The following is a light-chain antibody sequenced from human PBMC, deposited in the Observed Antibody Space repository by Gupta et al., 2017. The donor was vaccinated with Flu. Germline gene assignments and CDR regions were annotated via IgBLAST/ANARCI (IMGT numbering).Light chain of an antibody. CDR2: AVS. V-gene: IGLV2-14*03. J-gene: IGLJ2*01. Sequence: QSALTQPASVSGSPGPSITISCTGSSSDVGGYNYVSWYQQYPGKVPKLMIYAVSNRPSGVSDRFSGSKCGNVASLTISGLQAEDEAKYYCSSYTSSNPVIFGRGTRLTVL. CDR1: SSDVGGYNY. CDR3: SSYTSSNPVI.